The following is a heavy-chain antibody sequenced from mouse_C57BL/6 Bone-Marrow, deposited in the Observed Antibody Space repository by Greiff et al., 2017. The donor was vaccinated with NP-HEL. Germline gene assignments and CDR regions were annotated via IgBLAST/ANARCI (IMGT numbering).Heavy chain of an antibody. J-gene: IGHJ3*01. CDR3: ARGRDYEFAY. D-gene: IGHD2-4*01. V-gene: IGHV1-69*01. Sequence: QVQLQQPGAELVMPGASVKLSCKASGYTFTSYWMHWVKQRPGQGLEWIGEIDPSDSYTNYNQKFKGKSTLTVDKSSSTAYMQISSLTSEDSAVYYCARGRDYEFAYWDQGTLVTVSA. CDR2: IDPSDSYT. CDR1: GYTFTSYW.